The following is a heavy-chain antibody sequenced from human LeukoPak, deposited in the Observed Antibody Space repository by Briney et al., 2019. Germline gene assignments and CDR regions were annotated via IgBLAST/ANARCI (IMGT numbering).Heavy chain of an antibody. V-gene: IGHV4-31*11. CDR3: AREGSDTAMGFDY. J-gene: IGHJ4*02. Sequence: SQTLSLTCAVSGGSISSGGYYWSWIRQNPGKGLEWIGYIYYSGSTYYNPSLKSRVTISVDTSKNQFSLKLSSVTAADTAVYYCAREGSDTAMGFDYWGQGTLVTVSS. CDR1: GGSISSGGYY. D-gene: IGHD5-18*01. CDR2: IYYSGST.